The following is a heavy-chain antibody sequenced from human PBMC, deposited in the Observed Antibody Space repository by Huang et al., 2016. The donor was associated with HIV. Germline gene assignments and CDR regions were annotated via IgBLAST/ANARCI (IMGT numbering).Heavy chain of an antibody. CDR1: GGSFSGYS. V-gene: IGHV4-34*01. D-gene: IGHD3-22*01. J-gene: IGHJ4*02. CDR3: AGGATYYYDKSGYPPDF. CDR2: INHRGST. Sequence: QVQLQQWGAGLLKPSETLSLTCAVYGGSFSGYSWSWIRQPPGKGLEWIGEINHRGSTNSNASLKSRVTISIDTSKNQFSLRLSSVTAADTAVYFCAGGATYYYDKSGYPPDFWGQGTLVTVSS.